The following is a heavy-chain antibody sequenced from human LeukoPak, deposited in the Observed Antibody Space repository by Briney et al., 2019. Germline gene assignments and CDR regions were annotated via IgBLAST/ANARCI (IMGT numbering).Heavy chain of an antibody. D-gene: IGHD3-10*01. CDR2: SGNGGST. V-gene: IGHV3-23*01. CDR1: GFTFSSYA. CDR3: AKDIGSYYDY. Sequence: GGSLRLSCAASGFTFSSYAISGNGGSTYYADSVKGRFTISRDNSKNTLYLEMNSLRAEDTAVYYCAKDIGSYYDYWGQGILVTVSS. J-gene: IGHJ4*02.